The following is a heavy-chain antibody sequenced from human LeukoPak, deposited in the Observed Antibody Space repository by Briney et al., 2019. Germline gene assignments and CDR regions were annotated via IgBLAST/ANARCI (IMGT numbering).Heavy chain of an antibody. CDR2: IYYSGST. CDR1: GGSISSAGYS. D-gene: IGHD4/OR15-4a*01. CDR3: ARHPIWWTSTPLYYFDY. Sequence: PSQTLSLTCAVSGGSISSAGYSWTWIRQPPGKGLEWIGSIYYSGSTYYNPSLKSRVTISVDTSKNQFSLKLSSVTAADTAVYYCARHPIWWTSTPLYYFDYWGQGTLVTVSS. J-gene: IGHJ4*02. V-gene: IGHV4-30-2*03.